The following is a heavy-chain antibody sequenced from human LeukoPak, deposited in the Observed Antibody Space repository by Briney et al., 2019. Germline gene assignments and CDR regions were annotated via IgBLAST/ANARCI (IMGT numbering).Heavy chain of an antibody. CDR2: INPSGGST. D-gene: IGHD4-17*01. CDR1: GYTFTSYY. CDR3: ARDRSKNRWDYGEYARNDY. Sequence: ASVKVSCKASGYTFTSYYMHWVRLAPGQGHEWMGIINPSGGSTSYAQKFQGRVTMTRDTSTSTVYMELSSLRSEDTAVYYCARDRSKNRWDYGEYARNDYWGQGTLLTVSS. V-gene: IGHV1-46*01. J-gene: IGHJ4*02.